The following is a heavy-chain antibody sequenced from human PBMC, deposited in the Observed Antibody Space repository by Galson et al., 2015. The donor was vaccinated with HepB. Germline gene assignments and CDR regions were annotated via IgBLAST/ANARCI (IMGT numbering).Heavy chain of an antibody. D-gene: IGHD2-2*01. J-gene: IGHJ6*03. Sequence: SVKVSCKASGYTFTSYGISRVRQAPGQGLEWMGWISAYNGNTNYAQKLQGRVTMTTDTSTSTDYMELRSLRSDDTDVYYCARVSHCSSTSCYPYYYYYMDVWGKGTTVTVSS. CDR1: GYTFTSYG. CDR3: ARVSHCSSTSCYPYYYYYMDV. CDR2: ISAYNGNT. V-gene: IGHV1-18*01.